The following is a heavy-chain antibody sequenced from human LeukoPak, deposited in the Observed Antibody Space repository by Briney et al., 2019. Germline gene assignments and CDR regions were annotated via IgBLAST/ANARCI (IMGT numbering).Heavy chain of an antibody. J-gene: IGHJ4*02. CDR1: GGTFSSYA. CDR3: ARDSLVAAAGKASDY. Sequence: ASVKVSCKASGGTFSSYAISWVRQAPGQGLEWMGGIIPIFGTANYAQKFRGRVTITTDESTSTAYMELSSLRSEDTAVYYCARDSLVAAAGKASDYWGQGTLVTVSS. CDR2: IIPIFGTA. D-gene: IGHD6-13*01. V-gene: IGHV1-69*05.